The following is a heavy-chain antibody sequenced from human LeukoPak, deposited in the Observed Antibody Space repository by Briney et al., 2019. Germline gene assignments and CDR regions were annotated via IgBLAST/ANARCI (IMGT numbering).Heavy chain of an antibody. CDR1: GGSISSYY. CDR2: IYYSGST. J-gene: IGHJ5*02. CDR3: AKAGIYRPNWLDP. D-gene: IGHD3-16*02. Sequence: PSETLSLTCTVSGGSISSYYWSWIRQPPGKGLEWIGYIYYSGSTNYIPFLKSRVTISVDTSKNQFSLKLTSVTAADTAVYYCAKAGIYRPNWLDPWGQGTLVTVSS. V-gene: IGHV4-59*01.